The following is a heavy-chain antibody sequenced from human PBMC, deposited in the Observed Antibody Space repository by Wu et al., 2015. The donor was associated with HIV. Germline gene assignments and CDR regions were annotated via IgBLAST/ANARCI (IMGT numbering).Heavy chain of an antibody. CDR3: AREGLGEWQYYFDN. J-gene: IGHJ4*02. CDR2: INPSGGST. Sequence: QVQLVQSGAEVKKPGASVKVSCKASGYTFTSYYMHWVRQAPGQGLEWMGIINPSGGSTSYAQKFQGRVTMTRDTSISTAYMELSGLTSDDTAVYYCAREGLGEWQYYFDNWGQGTLVTVSS. V-gene: IGHV1-46*01. CDR1: GYTFTSYY. D-gene: IGHD3-16*01.